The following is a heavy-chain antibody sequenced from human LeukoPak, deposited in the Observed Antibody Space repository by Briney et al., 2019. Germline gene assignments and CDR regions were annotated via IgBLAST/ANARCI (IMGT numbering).Heavy chain of an antibody. CDR3: ARVKEPTTATIPDYFQH. D-gene: IGHD4-17*01. J-gene: IGHJ1*01. Sequence: SXTVSXXXXGYTFXGYYMHWVRQAPGQGLEWMGRINTDSGGTNYGKKSHGRATMTRDTSISTVYMEVSSLRSDDPALYYCARVKEPTTATIPDYFQHWGQATLVTVSS. CDR1: GYTFXGYY. CDR2: INTDSGGT. V-gene: IGHV1-2*06.